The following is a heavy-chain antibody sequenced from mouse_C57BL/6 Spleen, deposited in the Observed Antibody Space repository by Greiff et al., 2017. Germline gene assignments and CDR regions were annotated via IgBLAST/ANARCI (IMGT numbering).Heavy chain of an antibody. CDR2: IDPEDGAT. Sequence: EVQLQQSGAELVRPGASVKLSCTASGFNLKDYYMHWVKQRPEQGLEWIGRIDPEDGATEYAPKFQGKATMTADTSSNTAYLQLSSLTSEDTAVYYCTTDYGSFPGYFDVWGTGTTVTVSS. CDR3: TTDYGSFPGYFDV. V-gene: IGHV14-1*01. CDR1: GFNLKDYY. J-gene: IGHJ1*03. D-gene: IGHD1-1*01.